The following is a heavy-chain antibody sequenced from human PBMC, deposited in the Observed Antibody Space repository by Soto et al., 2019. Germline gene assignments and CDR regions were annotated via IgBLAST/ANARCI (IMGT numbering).Heavy chain of an antibody. J-gene: IGHJ5*02. Sequence: EVQLVESGGGLVQPGGSLRLSCAASGFTFSSYWMHWVGQAPGKGLVWVSRINSEGSSTSYAYDVKGRFTISRDNAKNTLYLPMNSRRAEDTAVYYCARPPLWFGELPWFDPWGQGTLVTVSS. CDR1: GFTFSSYW. CDR3: ARPPLWFGELPWFDP. V-gene: IGHV3-74*01. D-gene: IGHD3-10*01. CDR2: INSEGSST.